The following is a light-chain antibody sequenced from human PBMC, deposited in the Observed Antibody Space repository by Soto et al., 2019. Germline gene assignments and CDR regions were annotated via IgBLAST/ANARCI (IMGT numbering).Light chain of an antibody. CDR3: QQYGSSPLT. CDR1: QSVSSSF. Sequence: EIVLTQSPGTLSLSPGERATLSCMASQSVSSSFLAWYQQKPVQAPRLLIYGASSRATGIPDRFSGSGSGTEFGLTISRLEPEDVAVYYCQQYGSSPLTFGGGTKVEIK. CDR2: GAS. V-gene: IGKV3-20*01. J-gene: IGKJ4*01.